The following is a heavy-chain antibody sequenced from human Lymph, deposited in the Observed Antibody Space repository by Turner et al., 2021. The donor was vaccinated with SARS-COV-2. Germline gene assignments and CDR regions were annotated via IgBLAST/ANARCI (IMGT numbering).Heavy chain of an antibody. Sequence: EVQLVESGGGVVQPGGSLRPPCAASGFTFADYAMHWVRQASGKGLEWVSLISGDGGSTYSADSVKGRFTISRDNSKNSLYLQMNSLRTEDTALYYCAKDPGYCSGGSCYSRTYFDYWGQGTLVTVSS. CDR2: ISGDGGST. CDR3: AKDPGYCSGGSCYSRTYFDY. V-gene: IGHV3-43*02. D-gene: IGHD2-15*01. J-gene: IGHJ4*02. CDR1: GFTFADYA.